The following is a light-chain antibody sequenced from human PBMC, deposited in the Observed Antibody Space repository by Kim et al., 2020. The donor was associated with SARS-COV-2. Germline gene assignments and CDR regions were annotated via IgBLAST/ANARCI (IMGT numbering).Light chain of an antibody. Sequence: ASVGDRVSITCRARQEVSRWLAGYQQKPGKAPELLIYDASTVESGVPSRFSGRGSGTEFTLTISSLQPDDFATYYCQHHASYAITFGQGTRLEIK. J-gene: IGKJ5*01. CDR1: QEVSRW. CDR3: QHHASYAIT. CDR2: DAS. V-gene: IGKV1-5*01.